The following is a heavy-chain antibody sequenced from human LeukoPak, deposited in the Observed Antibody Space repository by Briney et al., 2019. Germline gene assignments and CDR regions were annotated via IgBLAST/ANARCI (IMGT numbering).Heavy chain of an antibody. CDR3: ARVPYYYDSSGYRDAFDI. V-gene: IGHV3-23*01. D-gene: IGHD3-22*01. CDR2: ISGSGGST. Sequence: GGSLRLSCAASGFTFSSYGMSWVRQAPGKGLEWVSAISGSGGSTYYADSVKGRFTISRDNSKNTLYLQMNSLRAEDTAVYYCARVPYYYDSSGYRDAFDIWGQGTRVTVSS. J-gene: IGHJ3*02. CDR1: GFTFSSYG.